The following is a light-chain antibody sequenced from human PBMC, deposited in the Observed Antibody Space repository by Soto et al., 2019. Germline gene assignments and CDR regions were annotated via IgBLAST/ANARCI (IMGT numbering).Light chain of an antibody. J-gene: IGKJ1*01. V-gene: IGKV3-20*01. CDR1: QSVTSTH. CDR3: QQYGSSPWT. Sequence: EIVLTQSPGNLSLSPGERATLSCRASQSVTSTHLAWYQQKPGQAPRLLIYGASSRATGIPDRFSVSGSGKVFTLTISRLEPEDLAVYYCQQYGSSPWTFGQRTKVELK. CDR2: GAS.